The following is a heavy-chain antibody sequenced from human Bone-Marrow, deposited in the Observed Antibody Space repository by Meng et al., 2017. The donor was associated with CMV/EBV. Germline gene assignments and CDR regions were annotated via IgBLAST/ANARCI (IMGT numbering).Heavy chain of an antibody. CDR3: ARYSSSSGRLDD. CDR1: GGSFSGYY. D-gene: IGHD6-6*01. CDR2: INHSGST. V-gene: IGHV4-34*01. Sequence: GSLRLSCAVYGGSFSGYYWSWIRQPPGKGLEWIGEINHSGSTNYNPSLKSRVTISVDTSKNQFSLKLSSVTAADTAVYYCARYSSSSGRLDDWGQGTLVTVSS. J-gene: IGHJ4*02.